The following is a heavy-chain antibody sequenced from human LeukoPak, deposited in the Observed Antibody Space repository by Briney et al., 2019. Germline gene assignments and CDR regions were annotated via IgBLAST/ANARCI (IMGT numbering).Heavy chain of an antibody. Sequence: VASVKVSCKASGYTFTSYGISWVRQAPGQGLEWMGWISAYNGNTNYAQKLQGRVTMTTDTSTSTAYMELRSLRSDDTAVYYCAREDSGGYYFKGRDNAFDIWGQGTMVTVSS. V-gene: IGHV1-18*01. CDR2: ISAYNGNT. D-gene: IGHD1-26*01. CDR3: AREDSGGYYFKGRDNAFDI. J-gene: IGHJ3*02. CDR1: GYTFTSYG.